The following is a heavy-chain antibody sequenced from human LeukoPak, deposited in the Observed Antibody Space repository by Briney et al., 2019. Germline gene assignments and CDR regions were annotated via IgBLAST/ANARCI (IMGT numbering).Heavy chain of an antibody. CDR2: IYYGGST. J-gene: IGHJ3*02. CDR1: GGSISSYY. CDR3: ARGGYCSSTSCYPRDAFDI. V-gene: IGHV4-59*01. Sequence: SETLSLTCTVSGGSISSYYWSWIRQPPGKGLEWIGYIYYGGSTNYNPSLKSRVTISVDTSKNQFSLKLSSVTAADTAVYYCARGGYCSSTSCYPRDAFDIWGQGTMVTVSS. D-gene: IGHD2-2*01.